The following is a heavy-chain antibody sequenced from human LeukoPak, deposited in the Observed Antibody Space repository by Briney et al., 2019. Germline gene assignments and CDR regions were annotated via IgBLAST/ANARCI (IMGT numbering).Heavy chain of an antibody. D-gene: IGHD3-3*01. V-gene: IGHV3-21*01. Sequence: PGGSLRLSCAASGFTFSSYSMNWVRQAPGKGLEWVSSISSSSSYIYYADSVKGRFTISRENAKNSLYLQMNSLRAEDTAVYYCARDPVYYDFWSGYRGYFDLWGRGTLVTVSS. CDR1: GFTFSSYS. CDR3: ARDPVYYDFWSGYRGYFDL. J-gene: IGHJ2*01. CDR2: ISSSSSYI.